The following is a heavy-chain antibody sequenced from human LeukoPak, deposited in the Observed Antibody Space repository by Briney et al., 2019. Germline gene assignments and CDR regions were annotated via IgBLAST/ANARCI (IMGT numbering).Heavy chain of an antibody. CDR2: ITIRGTTI. CDR3: ARGGINYGFDY. CDR1: GLTFNTYT. Sequence: GGSLRLSCAASGLTFNTYTMNWVRQAPGKGLEWLSYITIRGTTIDYPDSVRGRFTISRDNAKNSLFRQRNSLRAEDTAVYYCARGGINYGFDYWGQGNLVTVSS. D-gene: IGHD3-16*01. V-gene: IGHV3-48*01. J-gene: IGHJ4*02.